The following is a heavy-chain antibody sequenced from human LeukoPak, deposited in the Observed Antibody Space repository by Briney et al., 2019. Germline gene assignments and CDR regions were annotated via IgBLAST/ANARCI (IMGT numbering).Heavy chain of an antibody. Sequence: PGGSLRLSCVASGFTFSSYWMSWVRQAPGKGLEWVANIKQDGSEKYYVDSVKGRFTISRDNAKNSLYLQMNSLRAEDTAVYYCARAGRYFDWLSLFDYWGQGTLVTVSS. J-gene: IGHJ4*02. CDR3: ARAGRYFDWLSLFDY. D-gene: IGHD3-9*01. CDR2: IKQDGSEK. V-gene: IGHV3-7*03. CDR1: GFTFSSYW.